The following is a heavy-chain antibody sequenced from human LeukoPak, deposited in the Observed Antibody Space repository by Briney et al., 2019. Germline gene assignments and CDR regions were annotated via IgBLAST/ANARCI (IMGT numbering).Heavy chain of an antibody. V-gene: IGHV3-23*01. CDR2: ISGSGGST. J-gene: IGHJ6*02. CDR1: GGSISNYY. CDR3: AKGIRITMVRGASAGMDV. Sequence: ETLSLTCTVSGGSISNYYWSWVRQAPGKGLEWVSAISGSGGSTYYADSVKGRFTISRDNSKNTLYLQMNSLRAEDTAVYYCAKGIRITMVRGASAGMDVWGQGTTVTVSS. D-gene: IGHD3-10*01.